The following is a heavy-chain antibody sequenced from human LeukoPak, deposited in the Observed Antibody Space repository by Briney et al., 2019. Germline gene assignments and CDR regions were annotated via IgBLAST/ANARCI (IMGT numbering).Heavy chain of an antibody. J-gene: IGHJ4*02. V-gene: IGHV1-24*01. CDR1: GYTLTELS. CDR2: FDPEDGET. D-gene: IGHD4-23*01. Sequence: ASVKVSCKVSGYTLTELSMHWVRQAPGKGLEWMGGFDPEDGETIYAQKFQGRVTMTEDTSTDTAYMELSSLRSEDTAVYYRATDFSDYGGNARDYWGQGTLVTVSS. CDR3: ATDFSDYGGNARDY.